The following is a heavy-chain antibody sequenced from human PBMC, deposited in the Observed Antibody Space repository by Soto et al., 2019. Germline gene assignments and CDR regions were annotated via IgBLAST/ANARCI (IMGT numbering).Heavy chain of an antibody. CDR2: ISGSGGGT. V-gene: IGHV3-23*01. CDR3: AKHLSNGSPDY. CDR1: GFTFSSYA. Sequence: EVQLLESGGALVQPGGSLRLSCAASGFTFSSYAMSWVRQAPGKGLEWVSLISGSGGGTYYADSVKGRFTISRDNSKNTLYLQMNSLRAEDTAVFYCAKHLSNGSPDYWGQGTLVTVSS. J-gene: IGHJ4*02. D-gene: IGHD2-15*01.